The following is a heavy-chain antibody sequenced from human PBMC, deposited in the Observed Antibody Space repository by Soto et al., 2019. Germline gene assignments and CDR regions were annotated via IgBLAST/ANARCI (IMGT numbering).Heavy chain of an antibody. D-gene: IGHD2-21*02. J-gene: IGHJ4*02. CDR2: IIPIFGTA. Sequence: VEVSRKASGGTLSSYSISWGRQAPRQGLEWMGGIIPIFGTANYAQKFQGRVTITADESTSTAYMELSSLRSEDTAVYYCARSRELCGGDCYLDYWGQGTLVTVSS. CDR3: ARSRELCGGDCYLDY. CDR1: GGTLSSYS. V-gene: IGHV1-69*01.